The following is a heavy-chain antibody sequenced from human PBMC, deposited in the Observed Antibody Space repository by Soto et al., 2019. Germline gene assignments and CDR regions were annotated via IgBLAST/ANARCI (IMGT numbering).Heavy chain of an antibody. CDR3: AKRPRALLTFDY. D-gene: IGHD1-26*01. V-gene: IGHV3-23*01. J-gene: IGHJ4*02. CDR2: ISDSGGTS. CDR1: GFIFSNYV. Sequence: PGGSLRLSCAASGFIFSNYVMSWFRQAPGKGLEWVSSISDSGGTSYYADSVKGRFTISRDNSKNTLYLQMSSLRAEDTAIYYCAKRPRALLTFDYWGQGTLVTVSS.